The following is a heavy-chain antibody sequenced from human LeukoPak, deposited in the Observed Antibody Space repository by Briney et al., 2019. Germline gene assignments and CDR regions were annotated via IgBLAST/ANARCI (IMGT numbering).Heavy chain of an antibody. CDR1: GYTFTNYG. D-gene: IGHD3-10*01. Sequence: ASVKVSCKASGYTFTNYGISWVRQAPGQGLEWMGWISVYNGHTNYAQTLQGRVTMTTDTSTTTAYMELRSLRSDDTAVYYCARGYYYGSGTYYNVFDYWGQGTLVTVSS. V-gene: IGHV1-18*01. CDR2: ISVYNGHT. CDR3: ARGYYYGSGTYYNVFDY. J-gene: IGHJ4*02.